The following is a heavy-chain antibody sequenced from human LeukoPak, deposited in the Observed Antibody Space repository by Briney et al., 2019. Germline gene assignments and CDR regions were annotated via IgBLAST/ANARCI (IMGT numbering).Heavy chain of an antibody. D-gene: IGHD4-17*01. Sequence: PSETLSLTCTVSGGSISTSNYYWGWIRQPPGKGLEWIGNIFYSGSTYYSPSLKSRVTISLDTSRNQFSLKLNSVTAADTAVYYCATGHGKNWFDPWGQGTLVTVSS. CDR2: IFYSGST. V-gene: IGHV4-39*07. CDR1: GGSISTSNYY. J-gene: IGHJ5*02. CDR3: ATGHGKNWFDP.